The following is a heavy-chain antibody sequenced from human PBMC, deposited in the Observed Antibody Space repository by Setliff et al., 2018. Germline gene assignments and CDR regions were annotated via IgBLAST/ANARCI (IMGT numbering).Heavy chain of an antibody. CDR3: ARGLREDGYNSWVFYYYYYMDV. Sequence: ASVKVSCKASGGTFSSYDISWVRQAPGQGLEWMGRIIPIFGTANYAQKFQGRVTITADESTSTAYMELSSLRSEDTAVYYCARGLREDGYNSWVFYYYYYMDVWGKGTRSPSP. J-gene: IGHJ6*03. D-gene: IGHD5-12*01. V-gene: IGHV1-69*13. CDR2: IIPIFGTA. CDR1: GGTFSSYD.